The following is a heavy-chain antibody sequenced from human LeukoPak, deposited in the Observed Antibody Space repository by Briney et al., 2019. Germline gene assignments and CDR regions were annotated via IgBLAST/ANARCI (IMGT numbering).Heavy chain of an antibody. CDR2: IRSKANSYAT. CDR1: GFTFSGSA. D-gene: IGHD2-8*01. J-gene: IGHJ4*02. CDR3: ARIPPYCTNGVCYDY. V-gene: IGHV3-73*01. Sequence: GGSLRLSCAASGFTFSGSAMHWVRQASGKGLEWVGRIRSKANSYATAYAASVKGRFTISRDDSKNTAYLQMNSLKTEDTAVYYCARIPPYCTNGVCYDYWGQGTLVTVSS.